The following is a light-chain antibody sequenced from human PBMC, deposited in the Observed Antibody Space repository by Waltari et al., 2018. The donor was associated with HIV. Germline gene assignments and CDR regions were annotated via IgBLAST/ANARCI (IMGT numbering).Light chain of an antibody. J-gene: IGLJ3*02. V-gene: IGLV3-1*01. CDR1: ELPSQS. CDR2: KDR. Sequence: SYELTQPPSVSVSPGQTAEITCFGDELPSQSGHWYQQKAGQAPVLLIYKDRKRPSGIPERFSGSNSGNTATLTISGTQAMDEADYYCQAWDSSTWVFGGGTKLTVL. CDR3: QAWDSSTWV.